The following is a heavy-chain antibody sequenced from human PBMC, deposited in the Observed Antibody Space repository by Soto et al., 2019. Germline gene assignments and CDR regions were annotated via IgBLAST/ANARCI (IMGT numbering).Heavy chain of an antibody. CDR1: GGTFSKDA. D-gene: IGHD3-16*01. CDR3: TRVLGYTFEPGKTRYSAMDV. V-gene: IGHV1-69*01. CDR2: LIPVFGSP. J-gene: IGHJ6*02. Sequence: QVQLVQSGAAVKKPGSSVTVSCKASGGTFSKDAINWVRQAPGQGLEWMGLLIPVFGSPIYAKKFQGRIRITADESTSTAFMDLSSLRSEDTAVYYCTRVLGYTFEPGKTRYSAMDVCCQRTTVSVSS.